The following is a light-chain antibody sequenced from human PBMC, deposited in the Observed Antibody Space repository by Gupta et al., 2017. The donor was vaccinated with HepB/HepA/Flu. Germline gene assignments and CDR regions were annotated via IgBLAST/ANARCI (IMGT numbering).Light chain of an antibody. CDR2: AAS. CDR3: KQSYNNLIT. J-gene: IGKJ4*01. Sequence: DIQMTKSLSSLSASVGDRVTITSRTSRTISRYLNWYQQKPGNAPTLLIYAASKLESGVPSRFSGSGSGTDFTLTISSLQPEDVGIYYCKQSYNNLITFGGGTKVEIK. CDR1: RTISRY. V-gene: IGKV1-39*01.